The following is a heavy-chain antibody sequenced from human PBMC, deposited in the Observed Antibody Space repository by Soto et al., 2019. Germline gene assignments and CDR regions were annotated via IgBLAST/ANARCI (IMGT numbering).Heavy chain of an antibody. CDR3: ARTLSPGYSSGWYSPFDP. D-gene: IGHD6-19*01. CDR2: IDWDDDK. Sequence: SGPTLVNPTQTLTLTCTFSGFSLSTSGMCVSWIRQPPGKALEWLARIDWDDDKYYSTPLKTRLTISKDTSKNQVVLTMTNMDPVDTATYYCARTLSPGYSSGWYSPFDPWGQGTLVTVSS. CDR1: GFSLSTSGMC. V-gene: IGHV2-70*11. J-gene: IGHJ5*02.